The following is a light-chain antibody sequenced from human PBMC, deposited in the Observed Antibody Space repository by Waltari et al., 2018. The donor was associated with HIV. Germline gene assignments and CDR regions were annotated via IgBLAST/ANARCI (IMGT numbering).Light chain of an antibody. V-gene: IGKV3-11*01. CDR3: QQRRNWPLT. J-gene: IGKJ4*01. CDR2: DAS. CDR1: ENINKY. Sequence: EIVLTQSPATLSLSPGERATLSCTASENINKYLAWYQQQPGQPPRLFLDDASNRAPGVPDRFSGGGSETHFARTISSLEPEDFAVYYCQQRRNWPLTFGGGTKVEMK.